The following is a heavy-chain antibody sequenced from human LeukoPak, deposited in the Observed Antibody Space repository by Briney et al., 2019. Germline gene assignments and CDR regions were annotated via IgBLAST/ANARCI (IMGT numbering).Heavy chain of an antibody. CDR3: ARGLGFGESVEVALSRNWFDP. V-gene: IGHV4-59*08. D-gene: IGHD3-10*01. Sequence: SSETLSLTCTVSGGSISSYYWSWIRQPPGKGLEWIGYIYYSGSTNYNPSLKSRVTISVDTSKNQFSLKLSSVTAADTAVYYCARGLGFGESVEVALSRNWFDPWGQGTLVTVSS. J-gene: IGHJ5*02. CDR2: IYYSGST. CDR1: GGSISSYY.